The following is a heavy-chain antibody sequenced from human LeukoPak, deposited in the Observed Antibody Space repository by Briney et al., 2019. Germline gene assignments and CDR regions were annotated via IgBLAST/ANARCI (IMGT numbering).Heavy chain of an antibody. V-gene: IGHV4-59*08. CDR1: GGSISSYY. J-gene: IGHJ3*02. CDR3: ATFSSKGAFDI. Sequence: SETQSLTCTVSGGSISSYYWSWIRQPPGKGLEWIGYIYYSGSTNYNPSLKSRVTISVDTSKNQFSLKLSSVTAADTAVYYCATFSSKGAFDIWGQGTMVTVSS. CDR2: IYYSGST.